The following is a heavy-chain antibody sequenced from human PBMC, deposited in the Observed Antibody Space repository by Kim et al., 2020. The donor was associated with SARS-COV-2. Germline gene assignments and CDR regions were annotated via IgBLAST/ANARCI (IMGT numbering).Heavy chain of an antibody. V-gene: IGHV6-1*01. Sequence: NAYANSVKSRININPDPSKNQFSLHLNSVTPEDTAVYYCAREGWLVGFDYWGQGTLVTVSS. D-gene: IGHD6-19*01. CDR2: N. J-gene: IGHJ4*02. CDR3: AREGWLVGFDY.